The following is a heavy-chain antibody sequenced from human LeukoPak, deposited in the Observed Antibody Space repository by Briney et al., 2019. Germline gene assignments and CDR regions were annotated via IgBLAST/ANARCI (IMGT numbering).Heavy chain of an antibody. J-gene: IGHJ5*02. CDR3: ARDLDSSSWWNWFDP. D-gene: IGHD6-13*01. CDR1: GFTFSTYW. V-gene: IGHV3-7*03. CDR2: IKQDGSEK. Sequence: GGSLRLACAASGFTFSTYWMSWDRQAPGKVLEWVANIKQDGSEKKYVDSVKGRFTISRDNTKNSLYLQMNSLRAEDTAIYYCARDLDSSSWWNWFDPWGQGTLVTVSS.